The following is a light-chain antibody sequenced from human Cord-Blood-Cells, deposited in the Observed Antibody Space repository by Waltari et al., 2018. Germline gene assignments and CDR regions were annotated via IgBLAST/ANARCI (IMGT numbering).Light chain of an antibody. CDR1: QDISNY. Sequence: DIQMTQSPSSLSASVGDRVTITCQASQDISNYLNWYQQKPGKAPKLLIYDASNLETGVPSRFSGSGSGTDFTFTISSLQPEDIAVYYCQQYGSSPKAFGGGTKVEIK. J-gene: IGKJ4*01. CDR2: DAS. CDR3: QQYGSSPKA. V-gene: IGKV1-33*01.